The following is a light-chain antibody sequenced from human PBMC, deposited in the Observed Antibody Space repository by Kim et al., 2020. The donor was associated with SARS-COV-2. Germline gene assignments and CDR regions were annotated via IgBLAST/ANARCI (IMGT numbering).Light chain of an antibody. CDR1: RSVSSSY. CDR2: GAS. CDR3: QQYGSSPYT. Sequence: LAPWDSATLSCRASRSVSSSYLAWYQQKPGQAPRLLIYGASSRATGIPDRFSGSGSGTDFTLTITRLEPEDFAVYYCQQYGSSPYTFGQGTKLEI. V-gene: IGKV3-20*01. J-gene: IGKJ2*01.